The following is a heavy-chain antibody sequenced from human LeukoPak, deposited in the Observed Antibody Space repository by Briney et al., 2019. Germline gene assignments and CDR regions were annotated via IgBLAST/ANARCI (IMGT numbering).Heavy chain of an antibody. J-gene: IGHJ3*02. CDR2: ASGTGGST. D-gene: IGHD5-18*01. V-gene: IGHV3-23*01. CDR1: GFTFSGYA. Sequence: PGGSLRLSCAASGFTFSGYAMTWVRQAPGKGLEWVSAASGTGGSTDYADSVKGRFTISRDNAKNSLYLQMNSPRAEDTAVYYCARDASELWVRAFDIWGQGTMVTVSS. CDR3: ARDASELWVRAFDI.